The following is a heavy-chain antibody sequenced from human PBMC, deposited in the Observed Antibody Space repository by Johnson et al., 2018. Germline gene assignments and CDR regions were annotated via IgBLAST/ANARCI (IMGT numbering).Heavy chain of an antibody. Sequence: VQLVQSGGGLVKPGGSLRLSCAASGFTVSSNYMSWVRQAPGKGLEWVSVIYSGGSTYYADSVKGRFTISRDNSKNTLYLQMNSLRAEDTAVYYCASFISGSCHRCYYYYGMDVWGQGTTVTVSS. CDR3: ASFISGSCHRCYYYYGMDV. V-gene: IGHV3-66*02. CDR2: IYSGGST. J-gene: IGHJ6*02. D-gene: IGHD1-26*01. CDR1: GFTVSSNY.